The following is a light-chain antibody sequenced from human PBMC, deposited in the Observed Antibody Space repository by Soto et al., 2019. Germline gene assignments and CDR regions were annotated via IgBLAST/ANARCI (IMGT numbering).Light chain of an antibody. V-gene: IGKV3-20*01. CDR2: HAY. CDR1: QSVSNNF. J-gene: IGKJ5*01. CDR3: QHYGCSPPVT. Sequence: DIVLTQSPDTLSLSPGERATLSCRASQSVSNNFFAWYQQQPGPTTMLVIYHAYNRATGIADWITGGGSGTEFTLVISRLEHADFAVYYCQHYGCSPPVTFGQGTRLDIK.